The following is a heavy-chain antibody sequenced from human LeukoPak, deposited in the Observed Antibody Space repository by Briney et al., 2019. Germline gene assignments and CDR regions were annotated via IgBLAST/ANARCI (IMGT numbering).Heavy chain of an antibody. CDR2: ISSSSSYI. CDR3: AGDLLPSNYYGSGSILFDY. D-gene: IGHD3-10*01. Sequence: GGSLRLSCAASGFTFSSYSMNWVRQAPGKGLEWVSSISSSSSYIYYADSVKGRFTISRDNAKNSLYLQMNSLRAEDTAVYYCAGDLLPSNYYGSGSILFDYWGQGTLVTVSS. V-gene: IGHV3-21*01. J-gene: IGHJ4*02. CDR1: GFTFSSYS.